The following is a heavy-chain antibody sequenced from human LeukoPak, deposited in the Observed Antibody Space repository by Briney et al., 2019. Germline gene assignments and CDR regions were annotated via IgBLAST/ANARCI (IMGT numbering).Heavy chain of an antibody. CDR1: GFTFSSYW. CDR3: ARDTYYYDSSGYSGPRDAFDI. J-gene: IGHJ3*02. CDR2: IKQDGSEK. D-gene: IGHD3-22*01. V-gene: IGHV3-7*01. Sequence: GGSLRLSCAASGFTFSSYWMSWVRQAPGKGLGWVANIKQDGSEKYYVDSVKGRFTISRDNAKNSLYLQMNSLRAEDTAVYYCARDTYYYDSSGYSGPRDAFDIWGQGTMVTVSS.